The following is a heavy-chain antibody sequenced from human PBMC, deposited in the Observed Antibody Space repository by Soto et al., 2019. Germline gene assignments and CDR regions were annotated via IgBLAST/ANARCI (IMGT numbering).Heavy chain of an antibody. Sequence: ESGGGVVQPGTSLRLSCAASGFTFSTYGIHWVRQAPGTGLAWVAVIWHDGSKEFYADSVKGRFTVSRDNSKNTVHLQMDSLRAEDTSVYYCVRDNWNYAKGAFDIWGQGTVVTVSS. D-gene: IGHD1-7*01. CDR2: IWHDGSKE. CDR3: VRDNWNYAKGAFDI. CDR1: GFTFSTYG. V-gene: IGHV3-33*01. J-gene: IGHJ3*02.